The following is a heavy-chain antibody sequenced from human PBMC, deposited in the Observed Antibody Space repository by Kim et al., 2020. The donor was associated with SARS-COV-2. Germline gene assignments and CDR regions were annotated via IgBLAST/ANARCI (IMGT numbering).Heavy chain of an antibody. J-gene: IGHJ4*02. V-gene: IGHV1-2*02. CDR1: GYTFTGYY. CDR3: ARDQAVAGHFYYFDY. Sequence: ASVKVSCKASGYTFTGYYMHWVRQAPGQGLEWMGWINPNSGGTNYAQKFQGRVTMTRDTSISTAYMELSRLRSDDTAVYYCARDQAVAGHFYYFDYWGQGTLVTVSS. CDR2: INPNSGGT. D-gene: IGHD6-19*01.